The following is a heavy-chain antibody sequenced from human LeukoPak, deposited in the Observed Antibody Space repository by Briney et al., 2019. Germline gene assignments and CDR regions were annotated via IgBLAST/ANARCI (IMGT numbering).Heavy chain of an antibody. V-gene: IGHV3-48*01. Sequence: GGSLRLSCAASGFTFSNYNMNWVRQAPGKGLEWVSYISSGGSTIYYADSVKGRFTISRDNAKNSLYLQINSLRAEDTAVYYCARAQYCSTTSCYTPFDYWGQGTLVTVSS. D-gene: IGHD2-2*02. CDR2: ISSGGSTI. CDR1: GFTFSNYN. J-gene: IGHJ4*02. CDR3: ARAQYCSTTSCYTPFDY.